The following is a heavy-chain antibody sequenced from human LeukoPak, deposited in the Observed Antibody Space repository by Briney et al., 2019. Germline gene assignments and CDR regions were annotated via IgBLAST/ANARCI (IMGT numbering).Heavy chain of an antibody. Sequence: GGSLRLSRAASGFTFSDYYMSWIRQAPGEGLECVSYISSSGSTIYYADSVRGRFTISRDNAKNSLYLQMNSLRAEDTAVYYCARDESYGSDYWGQGTLVTVSS. V-gene: IGHV3-11*01. CDR1: GFTFSDYY. J-gene: IGHJ4*02. D-gene: IGHD1-26*01. CDR3: ARDESYGSDY. CDR2: ISSSGSTI.